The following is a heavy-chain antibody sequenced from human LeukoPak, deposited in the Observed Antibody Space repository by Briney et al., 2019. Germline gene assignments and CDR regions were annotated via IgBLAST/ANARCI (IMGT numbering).Heavy chain of an antibody. CDR3: ARTPGMTTVTNSYYNFYIDV. Sequence: GGSLRLSCAASGFAFSDYYMIWIRQAPGKGLEWVSHVSSSGGNTYYAETVKGRLTISRDNGRNSLFLQMESLRVDDTAVYYCARTPGMTTVTNSYYNFYIDVWGKGTTVTVSS. J-gene: IGHJ6*03. CDR1: GFAFSDYY. CDR2: VSSSGGNT. D-gene: IGHD4-17*01. V-gene: IGHV3-11*04.